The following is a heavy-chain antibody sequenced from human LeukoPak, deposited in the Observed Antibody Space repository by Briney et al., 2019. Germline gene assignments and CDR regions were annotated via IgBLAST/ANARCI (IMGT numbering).Heavy chain of an antibody. D-gene: IGHD1-26*01. CDR3: ARENSGSYREFDY. CDR2: IYTSGST. CDR1: XGSISSYY. Sequence: PSETLSLTCXVSXGSISSYYWSWVRQPAGKGLEWIGRIYTSGSTNYNASLKSRVSMSVDTSTNQFSLKLSSVTAADTAVFYCARENSGSYREFDYWGQGTLVTVSS. J-gene: IGHJ4*02. V-gene: IGHV4-4*07.